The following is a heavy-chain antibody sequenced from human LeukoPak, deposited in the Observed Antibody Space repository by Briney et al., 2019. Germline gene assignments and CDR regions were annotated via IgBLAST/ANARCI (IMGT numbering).Heavy chain of an antibody. Sequence: GSSLKVSCKASGGTFSSYAISWVRQAPGQGLEWMGRIIPIFDTANYAQKFQGRVTITTDKSTSTAYMELSSLRSEDTAVYYCARGLDYGDYDWGQGTLVTVSS. CDR3: ARGLDYGDYD. CDR1: GGTFSSYA. J-gene: IGHJ4*02. CDR2: IIPIFDTA. D-gene: IGHD4-17*01. V-gene: IGHV1-69*05.